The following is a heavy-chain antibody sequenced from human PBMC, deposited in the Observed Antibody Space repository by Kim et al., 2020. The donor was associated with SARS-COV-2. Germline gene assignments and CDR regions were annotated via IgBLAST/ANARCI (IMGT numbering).Heavy chain of an antibody. J-gene: IGHJ5*02. CDR1: GGSITTTTSH. CDR3: ARDSRSSMARGRFDP. V-gene: IGHV4-39*07. D-gene: IGHD3-10*01. Sequence: SETLSLTCTVSGGSITTTTSHWGWIRRPPGKGLEYIGSIHYSGNTYYNPSLKSRVTISVDTSKNQFSLKLNSVTAADTAVYYCARDSRSSMARGRFDPWG. CDR2: IHYSGNT.